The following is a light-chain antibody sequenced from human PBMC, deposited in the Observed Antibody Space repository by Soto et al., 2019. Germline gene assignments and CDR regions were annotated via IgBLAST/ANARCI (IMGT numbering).Light chain of an antibody. CDR1: QSVSSS. CDR3: QQYGSSLWT. J-gene: IGKJ1*01. CDR2: DAS. V-gene: IGKV3-20*01. Sequence: EIVLTQSPATLSFSLGERSTLSCRARQSVSSSLAWYQQKPGQAPRLLIYDASKRATGIPARFSGSGSGTDFTLTISRLEPEDFAVYYCQQYGSSLWTFGQGTKVDIK.